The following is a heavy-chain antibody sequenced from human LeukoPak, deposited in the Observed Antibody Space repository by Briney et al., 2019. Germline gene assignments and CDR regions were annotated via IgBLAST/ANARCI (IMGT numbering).Heavy chain of an antibody. D-gene: IGHD6-19*01. V-gene: IGHV3-11*06. Sequence: GGSLRLSCAASGFTFSDYYMSWIRQAPGKGLEWVSYISSSSSYTNYADSVEGRFTISRDNAKNSLYLQMNSLRAEDTAVYYCAGGYSSDWYPLDYWGQGTLVTVSS. CDR2: ISSSSSYT. CDR3: AGGYSSDWYPLDY. CDR1: GFTFSDYY. J-gene: IGHJ4*02.